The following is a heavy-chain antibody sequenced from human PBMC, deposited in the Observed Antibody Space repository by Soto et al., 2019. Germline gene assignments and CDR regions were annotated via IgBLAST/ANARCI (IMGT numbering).Heavy chain of an antibody. CDR3: ARQGGAFDY. CDR1: GGSIDSSNW. D-gene: IGHD1-26*01. Sequence: SETLSLTCDVSGGSIDSSNWWSWVRQPPGKGLEWIGEVFHSGSTYYNPSLKSRVTISVDTSKNQFSLKLSSVTAADTAVYYCARQGGAFDYWGQGTLVTVSS. CDR2: VFHSGST. J-gene: IGHJ4*02. V-gene: IGHV4-4*02.